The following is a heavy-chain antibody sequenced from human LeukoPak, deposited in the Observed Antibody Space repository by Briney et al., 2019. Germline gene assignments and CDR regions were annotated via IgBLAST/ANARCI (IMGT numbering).Heavy chain of an antibody. J-gene: IGHJ4*02. Sequence: SGTLSLTCGVSGGSISRGGYYWSWIRQHPGKGLEWIGYIYYSGSTYYNPSLKSRVTISVDTSKNQFSLKLSSVTAADTAVYYCARGGSGSDKEFDYWGQGTLVTVSS. CDR2: IYYSGST. CDR3: ARGGSGSDKEFDY. CDR1: GGSISRGGYY. V-gene: IGHV4-31*11. D-gene: IGHD3-10*01.